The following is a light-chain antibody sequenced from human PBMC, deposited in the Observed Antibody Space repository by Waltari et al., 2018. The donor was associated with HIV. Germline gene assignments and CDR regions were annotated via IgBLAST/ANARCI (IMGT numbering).Light chain of an antibody. CDR2: GVS. Sequence: VLTQSPRILSLSLRETAILSCRASQSISYNYLAWYQQKTGQAPRLLMYGVSTRATGILDRFSGSGSGTDFTLTISGLEPEDFAVYYCQQYASSSFTFGPGTKVEIK. V-gene: IGKV3-20*01. CDR3: QQYASSSFT. CDR1: QSISYNY. J-gene: IGKJ3*01.